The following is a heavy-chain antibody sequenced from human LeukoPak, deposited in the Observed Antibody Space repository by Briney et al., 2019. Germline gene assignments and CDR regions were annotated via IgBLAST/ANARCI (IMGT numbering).Heavy chain of an antibody. CDR1: GGPFTGYY. Sequence: SETLSLTCAVYGGPFTGYYWSWIRQSPGKGLEWIGEVRLGGGTNYNPSLKSRATISVDTSKNHFSLKVTSVTAADSAIYYCASLITTVTTPVPTYYHYYLDVWGGGTTVTVSS. D-gene: IGHD4-17*01. CDR2: VRLGGGT. J-gene: IGHJ6*03. V-gene: IGHV4-34*01. CDR3: ASLITTVTTPVPTYYHYYLDV.